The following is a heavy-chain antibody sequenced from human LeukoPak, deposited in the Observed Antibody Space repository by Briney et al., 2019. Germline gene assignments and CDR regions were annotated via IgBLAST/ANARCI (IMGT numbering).Heavy chain of an antibody. V-gene: IGHV4-39*07. J-gene: IGHJ4*02. D-gene: IGHD4-17*01. CDR1: GASISSGSNY. Sequence: SETLSLTCSVSGASISSGSNYWGWIRQPPGKPLEWIGSIYSSGSTYYNSSLQSRVIIIIDTPKNHFSLTLSSVTAADTAVYYCARHWDDYGDLTGFDYWGQGTLVTVSS. CDR3: ARHWDDYGDLTGFDY. CDR2: IYSSGST.